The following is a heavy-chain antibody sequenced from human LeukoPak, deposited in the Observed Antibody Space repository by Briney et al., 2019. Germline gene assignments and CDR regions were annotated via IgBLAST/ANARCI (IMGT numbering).Heavy chain of an antibody. J-gene: IGHJ4*02. V-gene: IGHV3-23*01. CDR1: GFIFSNYV. CDR2: ISGSGGRT. Sequence: GGSLRLSWAASGFIFSNYVMSWVREAPGKGLEWVSSISGSGGRTFYADSVKGRFTISRDNSKNILYLQMDSLRAEDTAVYYCAEEVGATYPTFDYWGQGTLVTVSS. CDR3: AEEVGATYPTFDY. D-gene: IGHD1-26*01.